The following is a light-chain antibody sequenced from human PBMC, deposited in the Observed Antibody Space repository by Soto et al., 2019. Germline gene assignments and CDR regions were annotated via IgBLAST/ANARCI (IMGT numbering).Light chain of an antibody. J-gene: IGKJ1*01. CDR2: DAY. CDR3: QQRSNWPPWT. V-gene: IGKV3-11*01. CDR1: QSVSSY. Sequence: EIVLTQSTANLSLSPGERATLSCRASQSVSSYLAWYQQKPGQAPRLLIYDAYIRVTGIPARFSVSGSGTEVPLTINSLEPEEFAVYYCQQRSNWPPWTLGQATNVQIK.